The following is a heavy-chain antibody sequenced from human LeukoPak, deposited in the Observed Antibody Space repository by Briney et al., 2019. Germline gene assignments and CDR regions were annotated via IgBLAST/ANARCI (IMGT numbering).Heavy chain of an antibody. CDR1: GGSISSYY. CDR2: IYYSGST. CDR3: ARDSRLYYDILTGYYTGAFDI. J-gene: IGHJ3*02. Sequence: SETLSLTCTVSGGSISSYYWSWIRQPPGKGLEWIGYIYYSGSTNYNPSLKSRVTISVDTSKNQFSLKLSSVTAADTAVYYCARDSRLYYDILTGYYTGAFDIWGQGTMVTVSS. V-gene: IGHV4-59*01. D-gene: IGHD3-9*01.